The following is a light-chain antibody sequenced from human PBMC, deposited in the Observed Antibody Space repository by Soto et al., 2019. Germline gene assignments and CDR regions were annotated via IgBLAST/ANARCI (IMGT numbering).Light chain of an antibody. V-gene: IGKV1-9*01. CDR1: QAISSY. Sequence: IQLTQSASSLSASVGGRVTITCGGSQAISSYLAWYQQKPGKAPKLLIYAASTLQSGVPSRFSGSGSATDFTLTITSLQHEDFATYYCQQLNSYPLTFGAGTKADIK. CDR2: AAS. CDR3: QQLNSYPLT. J-gene: IGKJ4*01.